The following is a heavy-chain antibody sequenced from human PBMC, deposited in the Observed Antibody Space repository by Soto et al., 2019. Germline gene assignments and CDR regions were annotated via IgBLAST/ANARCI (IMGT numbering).Heavy chain of an antibody. J-gene: IGHJ5*02. Sequence: EVQLVESGGGLVQPGGSLRLSCAASGFTFSAYDMHWVRQATGKGLEWVSAIGTQHDTYYPDSVKGRITISRENAKNPLYLQKNSLRAGDTAVCYGERQVFYWHGGGGWFDRWGQGTLVTVSS. CDR1: GFTFSAYD. V-gene: IGHV3-13*01. D-gene: IGHD3-9*01. CDR2: IGTQHDT. CDR3: ERQVFYWHGGGGWFDR.